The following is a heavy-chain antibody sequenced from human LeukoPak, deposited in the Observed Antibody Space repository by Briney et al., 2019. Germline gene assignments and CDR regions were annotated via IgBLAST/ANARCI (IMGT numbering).Heavy chain of an antibody. CDR3: ARDWRELSRAPDAFDI. CDR1: GFTISMNY. V-gene: IGHV3-53*01. Sequence: AGGSLRLSCAASGFTISMNYMTWVRQAPGKGLEWVSIFYSDGSTDYADFVKGRFTISRDKFRNTLYLQMNSLRAEDTAVYYCARDWRELSRAPDAFDIWGQGTMVTVSS. J-gene: IGHJ3*02. CDR2: FYSDGST. D-gene: IGHD1-26*01.